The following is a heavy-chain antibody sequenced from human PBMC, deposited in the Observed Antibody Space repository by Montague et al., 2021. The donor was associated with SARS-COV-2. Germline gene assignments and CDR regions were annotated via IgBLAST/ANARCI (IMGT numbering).Heavy chain of an antibody. V-gene: IGHV4-34*01. CDR1: GGSFSGYY. CDR3: ARVRYYGSGASLGMDV. D-gene: IGHD3-10*01. CDR2: INHSGST. Sequence: SETLSLTCAVYGGSFSGYYWSWIRQPPGKGLEWIGEINHSGSTNYNPSLKSRVTISVDTSKNQLSLKLSPVTAADTAVYYCARVRYYGSGASLGMDVWGQGTTVTVSS. J-gene: IGHJ6*02.